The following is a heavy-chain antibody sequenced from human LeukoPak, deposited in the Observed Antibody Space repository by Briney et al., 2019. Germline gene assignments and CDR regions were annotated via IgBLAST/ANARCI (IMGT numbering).Heavy chain of an antibody. Sequence: PGGSLRLSCSASGFTSSSYAMHWVRQAPGKGLEYVSAISSNGGSTYYADSVKGRFTISRDNAKNSLYLQMNSLRAEDTALYYCARGIDYWGQGTLVTVSS. CDR2: ISSNGGST. J-gene: IGHJ4*02. CDR3: ARGIDY. V-gene: IGHV3-64*04. CDR1: GFTSSSYA.